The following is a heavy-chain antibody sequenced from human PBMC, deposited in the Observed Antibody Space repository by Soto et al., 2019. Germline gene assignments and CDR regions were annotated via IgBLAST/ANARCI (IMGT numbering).Heavy chain of an antibody. CDR3: ARHHGPTTSENWFDP. CDR2: IITYSGDT. CDR1: GYTFFTYD. V-gene: IGHV1-18*01. J-gene: IGHJ5*02. Sequence: QVHLVQSGVEVKTPGASVKVSCQASGYTFFTYDISWVRQAPGLGLEWMGWIITYSGDTKYAQKFQGRVTMTTDTSTTTAYLELRSLRSDDTAVYYCARHHGPTTSENWFDPWGQGTLVTVSS. D-gene: IGHD5-12*01.